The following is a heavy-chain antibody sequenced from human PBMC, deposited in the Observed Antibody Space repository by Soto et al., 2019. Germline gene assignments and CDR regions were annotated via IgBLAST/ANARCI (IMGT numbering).Heavy chain of an antibody. V-gene: IGHV3-23*01. Sequence: GGSLRLSCAASGFTFSSYAMSWVRQAPGKGLEWVSAISGSGGSTYYADSVKGRFTISRDNSKNTLYLQMNSLRAEDTAVYYCAXDLTAPLGDSTLGWFDPWGQGTLVTVSS. CDR3: AXDLTAPLGDSTLGWFDP. CDR1: GFTFSSYA. J-gene: IGHJ5*02. D-gene: IGHD3-22*01. CDR2: ISGSGGST.